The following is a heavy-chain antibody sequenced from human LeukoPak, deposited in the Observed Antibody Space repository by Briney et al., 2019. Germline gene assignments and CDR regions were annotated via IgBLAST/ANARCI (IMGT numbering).Heavy chain of an antibody. CDR1: GFTFSSYE. V-gene: IGHV3-48*03. D-gene: IGHD5-18*01. CDR2: ISSSGSTI. CDR3: AKVNGYSYGHVGY. J-gene: IGHJ4*02. Sequence: PGGSLRLSCAASGFTFSSYEMNWVRQAPGKGLERVSYISSSGSTIYYADSVKGRFTISRDNAKNSLYLQMNSLRAEDTAVYYCAKVNGYSYGHVGYWGQGTLVTVSS.